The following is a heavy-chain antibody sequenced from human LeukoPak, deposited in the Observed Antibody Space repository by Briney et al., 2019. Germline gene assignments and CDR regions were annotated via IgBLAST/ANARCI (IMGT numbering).Heavy chain of an antibody. D-gene: IGHD3-3*01. CDR2: IWYDGSNK. V-gene: IGHV3-33*01. CDR3: AREALGAYYYDGMDV. CDR1: GFTFSSYG. Sequence: PGGSLRLSCAASGFTFSSYGMHWVRQAPGKGLEWVAVIWYDGSNKYYADSVKGRFTISRDNSKNTLYQKMNSLRAEDTAVYYCAREALGAYYYDGMDVWGQGTTVTVSS. J-gene: IGHJ6*02.